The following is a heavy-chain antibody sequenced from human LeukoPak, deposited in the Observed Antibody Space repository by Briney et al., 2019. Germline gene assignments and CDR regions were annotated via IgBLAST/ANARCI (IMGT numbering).Heavy chain of an antibody. Sequence: SETLSLTCVVSGGSINNYYWSWIGQPPGKGLEWIAYIHSNGNTNYNPSFKSRVTVSVDTSKNQLSLRLTSVAAADTAIYYCARQPSATAAFDIWGQGTMVIVSS. CDR1: GGSINNYY. CDR3: ARQPSATAAFDI. CDR2: IHSNGNT. J-gene: IGHJ3*02. V-gene: IGHV4-59*08. D-gene: IGHD5-18*01.